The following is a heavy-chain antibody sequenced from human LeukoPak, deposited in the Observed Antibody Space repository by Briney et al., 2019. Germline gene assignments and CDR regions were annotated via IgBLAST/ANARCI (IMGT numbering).Heavy chain of an antibody. J-gene: IGHJ4*02. CDR1: GYSFSTYA. CDR3: ARVGSIVVAPAAPLDY. Sequence: ASAKVSCTASGYSFSTYAISWVRQAPRQGLEWIGWISVFNGDTKYGQRFQGRVTMTTDASSNTAYMDSRSLRSDDAAVYYCARVGSIVVAPAAPLDYWGQGPPVIVSS. V-gene: IGHV1-18*01. D-gene: IGHD2-2*01. CDR2: ISVFNGDT.